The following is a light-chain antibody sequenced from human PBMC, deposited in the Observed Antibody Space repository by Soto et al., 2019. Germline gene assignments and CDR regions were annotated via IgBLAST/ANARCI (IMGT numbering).Light chain of an antibody. Sequence: DIQMTQSPSSLSASVGDRVTITCRASQSIDSHLSWYQQKPGKAPKLLIYDASSLQSGVPSTFSGGGSGTVFTLTISSLQPEDFATYVCHQSYSIPNTFGQGTKLEIK. CDR1: QSIDSH. CDR2: DAS. V-gene: IGKV1-39*01. CDR3: HQSYSIPNT. J-gene: IGKJ2*01.